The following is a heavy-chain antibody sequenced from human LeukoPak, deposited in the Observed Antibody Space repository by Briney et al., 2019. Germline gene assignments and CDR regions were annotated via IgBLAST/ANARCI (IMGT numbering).Heavy chain of an antibody. Sequence: SETLSLTCAVYGGPFSGYYWSWICQPPGKGLEWIGEINHSGSTNYNPSLRSRVTISVDTSKNQFSLKFTSMTAADTAVYYCARSSKTQWLSPGDGFDIWGRGTLVTVSS. CDR2: INHSGST. V-gene: IGHV4-34*01. CDR3: ARSSKTQWLSPGDGFDI. J-gene: IGHJ3*02. CDR1: GGPFSGYY. D-gene: IGHD6-19*01.